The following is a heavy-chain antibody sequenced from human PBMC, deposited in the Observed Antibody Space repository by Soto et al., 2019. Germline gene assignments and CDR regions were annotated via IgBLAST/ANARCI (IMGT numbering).Heavy chain of an antibody. CDR2: MNPNSGNT. Sequence: ASVKVSCKASGYTFTSYDINWVRQATGQGLEWMGWMNPNSGNTGYAQKFQGRVTMTRNTSISTAYMELSSLRSEDTAVYYCAREGGYDGSGQYRNWFDPWGQGXQVTVYS. D-gene: IGHD3-22*01. J-gene: IGHJ5*02. CDR1: GYTFTSYD. V-gene: IGHV1-8*01. CDR3: AREGGYDGSGQYRNWFDP.